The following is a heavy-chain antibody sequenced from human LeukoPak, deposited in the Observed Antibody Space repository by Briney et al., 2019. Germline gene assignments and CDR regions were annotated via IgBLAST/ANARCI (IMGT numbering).Heavy chain of an antibody. Sequence: SVKVSCKASGGTFSSYAISWVRQAPGQGLEWMGRTIPIFGTANYAQKFQGRVTITTDESTSTAYMELSSLRSEDTAVYYCARTKEPLAEYFQHWGQGTLVTVSS. CDR1: GGTFSSYA. CDR2: TIPIFGTA. V-gene: IGHV1-69*05. D-gene: IGHD1-26*01. CDR3: ARTKEPLAEYFQH. J-gene: IGHJ1*01.